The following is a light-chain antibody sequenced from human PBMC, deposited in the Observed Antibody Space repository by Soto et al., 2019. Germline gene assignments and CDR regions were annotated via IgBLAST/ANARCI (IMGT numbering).Light chain of an antibody. J-gene: IGLJ1*01. CDR3: SSFTNTITRYA. CDR2: EVS. CDR1: SSDVGGYNY. Sequence: QSVLTQPASVSGSPGQPITISCTGTSSDVGGYNYVSWFQHHPGKAPKLIIYEVSYRPSGVSNRFSGSKSGDTASLTISGLQADDEADYYCSSFTNTITRYAFGTGTKVTVL. V-gene: IGLV2-14*01.